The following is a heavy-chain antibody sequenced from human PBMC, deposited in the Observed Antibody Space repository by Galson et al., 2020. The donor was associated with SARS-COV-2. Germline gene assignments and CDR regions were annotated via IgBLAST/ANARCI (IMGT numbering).Heavy chain of an antibody. V-gene: IGHV3-23*01. J-gene: IGHJ6*03. D-gene: IGHD6-19*01. CDR3: AKDSRQWLTTYEYHYYMDV. CDR1: GFIFSNYA. Sequence: GGSLRLSCAPSGFIFSNYAMSWVRQTPGRGLEWVSSISGSGGNTYYADSVKGRFTISRDNSKNTLYLQMNSLRAEDTAVYHCAKDSRQWLTTYEYHYYMDVWGKGTTVTVSS. CDR2: ISGSGGNT.